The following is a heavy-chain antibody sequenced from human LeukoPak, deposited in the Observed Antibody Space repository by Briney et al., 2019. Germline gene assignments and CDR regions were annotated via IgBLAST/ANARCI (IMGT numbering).Heavy chain of an antibody. D-gene: IGHD2-2*01. J-gene: IGHJ4*02. CDR1: GFTFSSYS. CDR3: AREGSAADDFDY. V-gene: IGHV3-48*04. Sequence: GGSLRLSCAASGFTFSSYSMNWVGQAPGKGLEGVSYISSSSGTMYYADSVKGRFTISRDNAQNSLYLQMNSLTAEDTAVYYCAREGSAADDFDYWGQGTLVTVSS. CDR2: ISSSSGTM.